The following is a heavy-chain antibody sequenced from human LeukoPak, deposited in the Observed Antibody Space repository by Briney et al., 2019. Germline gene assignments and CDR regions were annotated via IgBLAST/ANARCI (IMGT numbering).Heavy chain of an antibody. CDR3: ASVNGDGAEYFQH. J-gene: IGHJ1*01. CDR1: GFTFDDYG. Sequence: GGSLRLSCAASGFTFDDYGMSWVRQAPGKGLEWVSGINWNGGSTGYADSVKGRFTTPRDISKNTLYLQMNSLRAEDTAVYYCASVNGDGAEYFQHWGQGTLVTVSS. D-gene: IGHD2-21*01. V-gene: IGHV3-20*04. CDR2: INWNGGST.